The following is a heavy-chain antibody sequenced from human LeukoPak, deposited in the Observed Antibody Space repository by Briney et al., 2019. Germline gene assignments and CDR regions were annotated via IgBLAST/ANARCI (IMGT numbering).Heavy chain of an antibody. CDR2: INPSGGST. J-gene: IGHJ1*01. CDR3: ARASYDGSDYEYFQH. Sequence: ASVKVSCKASGYTFTSYYMHWVRQAPGQGLEWMGIINPSGGSTSYAQKFQGRVTMTRDTSTSTVYMELSSLRSEDTAVYYCARASYDGSDYEYFQHWGQGTLVTASS. CDR1: GYTFTSYY. V-gene: IGHV1-46*01. D-gene: IGHD3-22*01.